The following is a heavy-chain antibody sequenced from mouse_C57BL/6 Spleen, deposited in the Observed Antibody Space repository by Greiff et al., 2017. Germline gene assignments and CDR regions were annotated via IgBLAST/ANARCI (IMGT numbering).Heavy chain of an antibody. CDR2: INPNNGGT. Sequence: VQLQQSGPELVKPGASVKIPCKASGYTFTDYNMDWVKQSHGKSLEWIGDINPNNGGTIYNQKFKGKATLTVDKSYSTAYMERRSLTSEDTEVYYCARNDYGSPRYFDVWGTGTTVTVSS. D-gene: IGHD1-1*01. V-gene: IGHV1-18*01. CDR1: GYTFTDYN. CDR3: ARNDYGSPRYFDV. J-gene: IGHJ1*03.